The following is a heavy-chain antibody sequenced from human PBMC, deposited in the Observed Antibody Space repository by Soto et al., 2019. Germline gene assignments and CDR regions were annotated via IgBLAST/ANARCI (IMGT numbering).Heavy chain of an antibody. V-gene: IGHV3-21*01. CDR1: GFTFSSYS. CDR2: ISSSSSYI. J-gene: IGHJ4*02. CDR3: ARDRGDGGEHRGGNY. Sequence: EVQLVESGGGLVKPGGSLRLSCAASGFTFSSYSMNWVRQAPGKGLEWVSSISSSSSYIYYADSVKGRFTISRDNAKNSLYLQMNSLRAEDTAMYYCARDRGDGGEHRGGNYWGQGTLVTVSS. D-gene: IGHD3-10*01.